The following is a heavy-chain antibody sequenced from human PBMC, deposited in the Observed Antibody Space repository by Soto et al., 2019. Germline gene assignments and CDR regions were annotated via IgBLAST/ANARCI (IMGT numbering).Heavy chain of an antibody. CDR3: AKDGGFIVATMLSMDV. CDR1: GFTFSSYG. J-gene: IGHJ6*02. V-gene: IGHV3-30*18. D-gene: IGHD5-12*01. Sequence: GGSLRLSCAASGFTFSSYGMHWVRQAPGKGLEWVAVISYDGSNKYYADSVKGRFTISRDNSKNTLYLQMNSLRAEDTAVYYCAKDGGFIVATMLSMDVWGQGTTVTVSS. CDR2: ISYDGSNK.